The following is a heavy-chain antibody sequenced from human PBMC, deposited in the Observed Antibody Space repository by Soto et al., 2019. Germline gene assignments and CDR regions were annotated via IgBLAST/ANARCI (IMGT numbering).Heavy chain of an antibody. V-gene: IGHV4-59*03. CDR1: GGSISNYY. Sequence: SETLSLTCTVSGGSISNYYWSWIRQPPGKGLEWIGYIYYRGSTNYNPSLKSRVTISVDTSKNQSSLKLSSVTAADTAVYYCAQGGRYFDYWGPGTLVTVSS. D-gene: IGHD3-16*01. J-gene: IGHJ4*02. CDR2: IYYRGST. CDR3: AQGGRYFDY.